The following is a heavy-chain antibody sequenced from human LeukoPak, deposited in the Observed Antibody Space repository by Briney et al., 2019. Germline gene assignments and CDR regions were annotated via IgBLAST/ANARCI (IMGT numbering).Heavy chain of an antibody. Sequence: GSLRLSCAASGFTFSSYAMSWVRQAPGKGLEWVSTISGGGVSTYYADSVKGRFTISRDNSKNTLYLQMNSLRAEDTALHYCAKDSSSAWFDPWGQGTLVTVSS. CDR2: ISGGGVST. J-gene: IGHJ5*02. CDR3: AKDSSSAWFDP. CDR1: GFTFSSYA. V-gene: IGHV3-23*01.